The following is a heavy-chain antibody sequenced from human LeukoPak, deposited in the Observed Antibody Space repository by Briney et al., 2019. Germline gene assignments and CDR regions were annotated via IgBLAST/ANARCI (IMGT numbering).Heavy chain of an antibody. V-gene: IGHV4-4*07. J-gene: IGHJ4*02. D-gene: IGHD3-10*01. CDR1: GGSISSYH. CDR3: ARGVGSGSYWKDYFDY. Sequence: PSETLSLTCTVSGGSISSYHWSWIRQPARKGLEWIGRIYTSGSTNYNPSLKSRVTMSVDTSKNQFSVKVSSVTAADTAVYYCARGVGSGSYWKDYFDYWGQGTLVTVSS. CDR2: IYTSGST.